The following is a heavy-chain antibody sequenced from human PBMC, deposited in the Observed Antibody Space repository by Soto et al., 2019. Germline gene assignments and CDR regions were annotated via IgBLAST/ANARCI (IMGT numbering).Heavy chain of an antibody. CDR2: IDPSDSYT. CDR1: GYSFTIYW. CDR3: ARHRWYYDSSGYYYLDY. V-gene: IGHV5-10-1*01. Sequence: GESLKISCKGSGYSFTIYWISWVRQMPGKGLEWMGRIDPSDSYTNYSPSFQGHVTISADKSISTAYLQWSSLKASDTAMYYCARHRWYYDSSGYYYLDYWGQGTLVTVSS. J-gene: IGHJ4*02. D-gene: IGHD3-22*01.